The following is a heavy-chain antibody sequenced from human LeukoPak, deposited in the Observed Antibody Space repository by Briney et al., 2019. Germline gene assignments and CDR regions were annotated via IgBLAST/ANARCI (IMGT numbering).Heavy chain of an antibody. D-gene: IGHD6-19*01. CDR3: ARVAVAGPTGWFDS. V-gene: IGHV3-74*01. CDR2: ISSDGSST. Sequence: GGSLRLSCAASGFTFSSYWMYWVRQAPGKGLVWVSRISSDGSSTSYEDSVKGRFTISRDNVDNVVHLQMSSLTNEDTAVYYCARVAVAGPTGWFDSWGQGTLVTVSS. CDR1: GFTFSSYW. J-gene: IGHJ5*01.